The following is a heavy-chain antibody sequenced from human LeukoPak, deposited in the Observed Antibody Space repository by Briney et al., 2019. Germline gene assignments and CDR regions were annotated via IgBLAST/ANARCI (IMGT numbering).Heavy chain of an antibody. CDR3: ARDPVGEWLRGFDY. V-gene: IGHV1-18*01. CDR1: GYTFTSYG. J-gene: IGHJ4*02. D-gene: IGHD5-12*01. Sequence: ASVKVSCKASGYTFTSYGISWVRQAPGQGLEWMGWISGYNGNTNYAQKLQGRVTMTTDTSTSTAYMELRSLRSDDAAVYYCARDPVGEWLRGFDYWGQGTLVTVSS. CDR2: ISGYNGNT.